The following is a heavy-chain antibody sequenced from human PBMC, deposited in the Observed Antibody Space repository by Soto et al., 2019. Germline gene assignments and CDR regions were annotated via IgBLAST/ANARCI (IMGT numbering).Heavy chain of an antibody. J-gene: IGHJ4*01. CDR3: ARHLSGPSDY. CDR2: IYYNGKT. Sequence: QVQLQESGPGLVKPSQTLSLTCTVSGGSITSGPYYWSWVRQHPGKGLEWIGCIYYNGKTSYNPSLRSRVTISVATSKNQFSLRLSSVSAADTAVYYCARHLSGPSDYWGHGTLVTVSS. CDR1: GGSITSGPYY. D-gene: IGHD1-26*01. V-gene: IGHV4-31*03.